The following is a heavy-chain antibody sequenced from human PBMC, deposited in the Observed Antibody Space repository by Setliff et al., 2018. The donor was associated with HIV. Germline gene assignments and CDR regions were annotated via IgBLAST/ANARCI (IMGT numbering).Heavy chain of an antibody. CDR1: GGSISSGGFY. Sequence: LSLTCTVTGGSISSGGFYWTWIRQHPGKGLEWIGYIYNTGSTYHSPSLESRVTISIDTSKNQFSLKLSSVTAADTAVYYCARDSPLSHFDSWGQGILVTVSS. J-gene: IGHJ4*02. CDR3: ARDSPLSHFDS. V-gene: IGHV4-31*03. CDR2: IYNTGST.